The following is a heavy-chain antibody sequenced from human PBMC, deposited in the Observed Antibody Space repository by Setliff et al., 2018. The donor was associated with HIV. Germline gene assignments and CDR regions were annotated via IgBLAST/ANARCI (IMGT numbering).Heavy chain of an antibody. CDR1: GGSISTDY. CDR3: AREHCSGGSCNGFDI. J-gene: IGHJ3*02. D-gene: IGHD2-15*01. Sequence: SETLSLTCTVSGGSISTDYWTWIRQPPGKGLEWIGYIYTSGSTNYNPSLKSRVTISLDTSRNQFSLKLGSVTAADTAMYYWAREHCSGGSCNGFDIWGQGTMVTVSS. V-gene: IGHV4-4*09. CDR2: IYTSGST.